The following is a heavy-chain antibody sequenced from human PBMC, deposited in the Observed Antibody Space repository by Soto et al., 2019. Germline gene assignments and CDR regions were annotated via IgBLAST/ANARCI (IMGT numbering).Heavy chain of an antibody. J-gene: IGHJ6*02. CDR2: MRSKANSYAT. V-gene: IGHV3-73*02. CDR3: TRYLFHYPVDYGMDV. CDR1: GFSFSGFE. D-gene: IGHD5-12*01. Sequence: EVQLVESGGGLVQPGGSLKLSCAASGFSFSGFEMQWVRQASGKGLEWVGRMRSKANSYATAYGASVKGRFTVSRDDSKSTVYLQMSSLQTEDTAIYYCTRYLFHYPVDYGMDVWGRGTTVTVSS.